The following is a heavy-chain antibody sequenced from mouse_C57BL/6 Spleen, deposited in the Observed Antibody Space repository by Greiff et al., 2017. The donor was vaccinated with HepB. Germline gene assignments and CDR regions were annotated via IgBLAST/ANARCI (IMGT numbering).Heavy chain of an antibody. CDR2: INPNNGGT. J-gene: IGHJ2*01. Sequence: VQLQQSGPELVKPGASVKISCKASGYTFTDYYMNWVKQSHGKSLEWIGDINPNNGGTSYNQKFKGKATLTVDKSSSTAYMELRSLTSEDSAVYYCARYWLGRSLYFDYWGQGTTLTVSS. CDR1: GYTFTDYY. V-gene: IGHV1-26*01. CDR3: ARYWLGRSLYFDY. D-gene: IGHD4-1*01.